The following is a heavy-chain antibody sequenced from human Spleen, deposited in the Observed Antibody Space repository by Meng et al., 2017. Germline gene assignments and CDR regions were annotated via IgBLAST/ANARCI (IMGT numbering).Heavy chain of an antibody. J-gene: IGHJ6*02. V-gene: IGHV3-43D*03. CDR1: GFTFDDYA. Sequence: GGSLRLSCAASGFTFDDYAMHWVRQVPGKGLEWVSLISWDGGSIYSADSVKGRFTISRDNSKNSLYLQMNSLRAEDTALYYCAKVVDTAMGTRSGGMDVWGQGTTVTVSS. D-gene: IGHD5-18*01. CDR3: AKVVDTAMGTRSGGMDV. CDR2: ISWDGGSI.